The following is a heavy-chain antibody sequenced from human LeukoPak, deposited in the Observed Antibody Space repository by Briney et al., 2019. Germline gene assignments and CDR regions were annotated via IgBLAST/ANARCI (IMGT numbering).Heavy chain of an antibody. CDR3: ARESRRSRYFDWLFTWGY. Sequence: ASVKVSCKASGYTFTGYYMHWVRQAPGQGLEWMGWINPNSGGTNYAQKFQGRVTMTRDTSISPAYMELSRLRSDDTAVYYCARESRRSRYFDWLFTWGYWGQGTLVTVSS. D-gene: IGHD3-9*01. V-gene: IGHV1-2*02. J-gene: IGHJ4*02. CDR1: GYTFTGYY. CDR2: INPNSGGT.